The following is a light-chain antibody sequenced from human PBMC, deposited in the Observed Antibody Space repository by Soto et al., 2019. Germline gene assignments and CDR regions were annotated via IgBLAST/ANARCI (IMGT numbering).Light chain of an antibody. J-gene: IGKJ5*01. CDR2: GAS. Sequence: EIVLTQSPGTLSLSPGERATLSCRASQSVSSSYLAWHQQKPGQAPRLLIYGASSRATGIPDRFSGSGSGTDFTLTISRLEPEDSAVYYCKQHGSSPMTFGQGTRLEIK. CDR3: KQHGSSPMT. V-gene: IGKV3-20*01. CDR1: QSVSSSY.